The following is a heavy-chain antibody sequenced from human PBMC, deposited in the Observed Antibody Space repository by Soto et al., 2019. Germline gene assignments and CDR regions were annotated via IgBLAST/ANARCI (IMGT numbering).Heavy chain of an antibody. D-gene: IGHD5-18*01. CDR3: ARVRVRSGGSGGYSYGYGFYFDY. CDR2: TYYRSKWYN. J-gene: IGHJ4*02. V-gene: IGHV6-1*01. Sequence: PSQTLSLTCAISGDSFSSNSAAWNWIRQSPSRGLEWLGRTYYRSKWYNDYAVSVKSRITINPDTSKNQFSLQLNSVTPEDTAVYYCARVRVRSGGSGGYSYGYGFYFDYWGQGTLVTVSS. CDR1: GDSFSSNSAA.